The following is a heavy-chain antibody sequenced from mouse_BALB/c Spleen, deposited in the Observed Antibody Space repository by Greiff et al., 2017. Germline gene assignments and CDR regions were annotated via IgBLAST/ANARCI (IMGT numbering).Heavy chain of an antibody. CDR2: IDPSDSYT. Sequence: QVQLQQPGAELVKPGASVKLSCKASGYTFTSYWMHWVKQRPGQGLEWIGEIDPSDSYTNYNQKFKGKATLTVDKSSSTAYMQLSSLTSEDSAVYYCARRGLRRDFDYWGQGTTLTVSS. J-gene: IGHJ2*01. CDR3: ARRGLRRDFDY. V-gene: IGHV1-69*02. CDR1: GYTFTSYW. D-gene: IGHD2-4*01.